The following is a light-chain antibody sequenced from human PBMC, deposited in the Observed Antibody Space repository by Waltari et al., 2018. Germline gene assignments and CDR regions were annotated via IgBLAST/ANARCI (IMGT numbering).Light chain of an antibody. V-gene: IGLV1-40*01. CDR2: GIN. J-gene: IGLJ2*01. CDR1: SSNIGAGSE. CDR3: QSSDSTLYGVV. Sequence: QSVLTQPPSVSGAPGQRVTLSCTGSSSNIGAGSEGTGYQLLPGTAPKLLIYGINNRPSGVPDRFSGSRSATSASLAISGLQAEDEAYYYCQSSDSTLYGVVFGGGTKLTVL.